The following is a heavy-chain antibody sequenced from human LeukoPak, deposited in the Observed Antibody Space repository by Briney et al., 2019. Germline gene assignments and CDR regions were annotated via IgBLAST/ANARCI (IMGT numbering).Heavy chain of an antibody. CDR3: ARAKWLVRFLSY. V-gene: IGHV1-2*02. CDR2: INPNSGGT. J-gene: IGHJ4*02. Sequence: ASVKVSCKASGYTFTGYYMHWVRQAPVQGLEWMGWINPNSGGTNYAQKFQGRVTMTRDTSISTTYMELSRLRSDDTAVYYCARAKWLVRFLSYWGQGTLVTVSS. CDR1: GYTFTGYY. D-gene: IGHD6-19*01.